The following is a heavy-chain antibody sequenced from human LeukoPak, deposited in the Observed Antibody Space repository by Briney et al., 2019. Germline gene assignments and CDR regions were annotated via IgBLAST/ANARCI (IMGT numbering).Heavy chain of an antibody. Sequence: GGSLRLSCAASGFAVSSNHMNWVRQAPGKGLEWVSVIFNGGSTYYADSVKGRFTISRDNSKNTLYLQMNSLRAEDTAVYYCARDRGGSSWRPEYYYYGMDVWGQGTTVTVSS. CDR2: IFNGGST. CDR1: GFAVSSNH. CDR3: ARDRGGSSWRPEYYYYGMDV. V-gene: IGHV3-53*01. D-gene: IGHD6-13*01. J-gene: IGHJ6*02.